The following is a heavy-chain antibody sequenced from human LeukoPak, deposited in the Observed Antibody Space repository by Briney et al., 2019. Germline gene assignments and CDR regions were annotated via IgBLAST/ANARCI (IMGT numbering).Heavy chain of an antibody. CDR2: MNPNSGNT. J-gene: IGHJ5*02. CDR1: GYTFTSYD. Sequence: ASVKVSCKASGYTFTSYDINWVRQATGQGLEWRGWMNPNSGNTGYAQKFQGRVTMTRNTSISTAYMELSSLRSEDTAVYYCARPYCSSTSCLDFDPWGQGTLVTVSS. D-gene: IGHD2-2*01. CDR3: ARPYCSSTSCLDFDP. V-gene: IGHV1-8*01.